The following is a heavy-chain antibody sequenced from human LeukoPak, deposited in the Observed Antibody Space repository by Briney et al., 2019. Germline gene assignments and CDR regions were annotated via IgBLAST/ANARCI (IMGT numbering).Heavy chain of an antibody. Sequence: PGGSLRLSCAASGFTFSSYEMNWVRQAPGKGLEWVSYISSSGSTIYYADSVKGRFTISRDDSKNTVFLQLNSLRGEDTAIYYCARSRYLDWGGAFDMWGQGTMVTVSS. V-gene: IGHV3-48*03. D-gene: IGHD3-9*01. CDR2: ISSSGSTI. CDR1: GFTFSSYE. CDR3: ARSRYLDWGGAFDM. J-gene: IGHJ3*02.